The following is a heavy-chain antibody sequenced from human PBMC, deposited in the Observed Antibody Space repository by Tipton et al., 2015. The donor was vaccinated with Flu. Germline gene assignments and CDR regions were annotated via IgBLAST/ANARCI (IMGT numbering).Heavy chain of an antibody. Sequence: TLSLTCTVSGGSITSGSYYWGWIRQPPGKGLEWIGSIYYSGSTYYNPSLKSRVTISVDTSKNQFSLKLSSVTAADTAVYCCARVGVVTPFDYWGQGTLVTVSS. CDR1: GGSITSGSYY. CDR2: IYYSGST. V-gene: IGHV4-39*07. J-gene: IGHJ4*02. D-gene: IGHD4-23*01. CDR3: ARVGVVTPFDY.